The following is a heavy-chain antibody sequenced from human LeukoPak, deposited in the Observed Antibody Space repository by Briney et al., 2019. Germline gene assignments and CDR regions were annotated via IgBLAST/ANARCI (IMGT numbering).Heavy chain of an antibody. J-gene: IGHJ4*02. D-gene: IGHD6-6*01. Sequence: SETLSLTCAVSGYSISSGYYWGWIRQPPGKGLEWIGSIYHSGSTYYNPSLKSRVTISVDTSKNQFSLKLSSVTAADTAVYYCARAGIAARPWYFDYWGQGTLVTVSS. CDR2: IYHSGST. V-gene: IGHV4-38-2*01. CDR1: GYSISSGYY. CDR3: ARAGIAARPWYFDY.